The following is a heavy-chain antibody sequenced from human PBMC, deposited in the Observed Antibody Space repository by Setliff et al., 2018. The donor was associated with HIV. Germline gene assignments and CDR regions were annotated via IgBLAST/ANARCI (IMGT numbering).Heavy chain of an antibody. CDR2: ITHSRST. CDR1: GGSFSGYY. D-gene: IGHD3-22*01. J-gene: IGHJ3*02. V-gene: IGHV4-34*01. CDR3: ARGRMHYYDTSVYLDAFDI. Sequence: SETLSLTCAVYGGSFSGYYWSWIRQPPGKGLEWIGEITHSRSTNYNPSLKSRATISVDTSKNHFSLQLSSVTAADTAVYYCARGRMHYYDTSVYLDAFDIWGQGTMVTVSS.